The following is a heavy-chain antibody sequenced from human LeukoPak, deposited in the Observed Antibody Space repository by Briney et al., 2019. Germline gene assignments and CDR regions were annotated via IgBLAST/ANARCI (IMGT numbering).Heavy chain of an antibody. CDR1: GFTFSSYS. J-gene: IGHJ4*02. Sequence: GGSLRLSCAASGFTFSSYSMNWVRQAPGKGLEWVSSISSSSSYIYYADSVKGRFTISRDNAKNLLYLQMNSLRAEDTAVYYCARAEGIARELLPFDYWGQGTLATVSS. V-gene: IGHV3-21*01. D-gene: IGHD1-26*01. CDR2: ISSSSSYI. CDR3: ARAEGIARELLPFDY.